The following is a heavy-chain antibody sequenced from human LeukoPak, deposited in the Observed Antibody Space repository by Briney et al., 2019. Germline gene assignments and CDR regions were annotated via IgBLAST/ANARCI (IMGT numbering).Heavy chain of an antibody. Sequence: SETLPLTCTVSGGSISSSSYYWGWIRQPPGKGLEWIGSIYYSGSTYYNPSLKSRVTISVDTSKNQFSLKLSSVTAADTAVYYCARDSRGYYYDSRGREGSYWGQGTLVTVSS. D-gene: IGHD3-22*01. J-gene: IGHJ4*02. CDR1: GGSISSSSYY. V-gene: IGHV4-39*07. CDR2: IYYSGST. CDR3: ARDSRGYYYDSRGREGSY.